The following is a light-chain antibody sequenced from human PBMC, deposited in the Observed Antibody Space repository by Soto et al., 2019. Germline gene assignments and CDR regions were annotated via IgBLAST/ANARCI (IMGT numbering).Light chain of an antibody. CDR3: SSYTTSVTYV. CDR1: SSDVGAYNS. J-gene: IGLJ1*01. V-gene: IGLV2-14*01. Sequence: QSVLTQPASVSGSPGQSITISCTGTSSDVGAYNSVPWYQQHPGKAPKLIIYDVSTRPSGISDRFSGSKSGNTASLTISGLQAEDESDYYCSSYTTSVTYVFGTGTKAPS. CDR2: DVS.